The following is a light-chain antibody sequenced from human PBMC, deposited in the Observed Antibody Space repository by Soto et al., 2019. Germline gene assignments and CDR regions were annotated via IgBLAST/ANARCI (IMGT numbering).Light chain of an antibody. CDR1: QGISSC. CDR3: QQANSFPIT. J-gene: IGKJ5*01. V-gene: IGKV1-12*01. Sequence: DIQMTQSPSSVSASVGDRVTITCRASQGISSCLAWYQQKPGKATKLLIYAASSLQSGVPSRFSGSGSGTDFTLTISSLQPEDFATYYCQQANSFPITFGQGTRLEIK. CDR2: AAS.